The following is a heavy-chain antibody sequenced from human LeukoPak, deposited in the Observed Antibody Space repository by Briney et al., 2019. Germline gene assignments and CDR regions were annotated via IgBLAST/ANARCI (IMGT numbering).Heavy chain of an antibody. J-gene: IGHJ4*02. Sequence: ASVKVSCKASGYTFIEYYMQWVRQAPGQGPEWMGWLNTKNGGTEYATQFQGRHTKTRDTSINTAYMEQSRRRSDDTAVYYCARDGPRSGYDMGYWGQGTLVTVS. CDR2: LNTKNGGT. CDR3: ARDGPRSGYDMGY. V-gene: IGHV1-2*02. CDR1: GYTFIEYY. D-gene: IGHD5-12*01.